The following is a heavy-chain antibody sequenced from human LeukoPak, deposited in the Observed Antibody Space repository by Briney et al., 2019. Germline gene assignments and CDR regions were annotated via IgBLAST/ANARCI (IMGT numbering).Heavy chain of an antibody. V-gene: IGHV3-43*01. CDR3: AKDGPYGMDV. J-gene: IGHJ6*02. Sequence: GGSLRLSCAASGFTFDDYTMHWVRQAPGKGLEWVSLISWDGGSTYYADSVKGRFTISRDNSKNSLYLQMDSLRTEDTALYYCAKDGPYGMDVWGQGTTVTVSS. CDR1: GFTFDDYT. CDR2: ISWDGGST.